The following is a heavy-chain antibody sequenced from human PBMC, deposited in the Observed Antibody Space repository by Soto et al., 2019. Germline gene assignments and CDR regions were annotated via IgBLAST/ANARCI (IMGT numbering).Heavy chain of an antibody. CDR1: GFTFSSYS. CDR2: ISSSSSYI. D-gene: IGHD3-3*01. V-gene: IGHV3-21*01. CDR3: ARDRIILSPLNAFDI. J-gene: IGHJ3*02. Sequence: GGSLRLSCAASGFTFSSYSMNWVRQAPGKGLEWVSSISSSSSYIYYADSVKGRFTISRDNAKNSLYLQMNSLRAEDTAVYYCARDRIILSPLNAFDIWGQGTMVTVSS.